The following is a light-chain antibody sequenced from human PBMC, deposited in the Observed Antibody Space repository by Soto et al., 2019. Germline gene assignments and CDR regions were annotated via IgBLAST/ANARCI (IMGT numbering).Light chain of an antibody. CDR2: DAS. Sequence: EIVMTQSPGTLSVSPGERATLFCRASQSVRSSLAWYQQKPGQAPRLFIYDASTRATGIPARFSGSGSGTEFTLTISNLEPEDFAVYYCQQHSHWPPWTFGQGTRVEIQ. V-gene: IGKV3-15*01. CDR1: QSVRSS. CDR3: QQHSHWPPWT. J-gene: IGKJ1*01.